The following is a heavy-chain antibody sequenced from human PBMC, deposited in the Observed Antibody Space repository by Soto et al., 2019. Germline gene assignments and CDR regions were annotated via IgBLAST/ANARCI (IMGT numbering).Heavy chain of an antibody. CDR2: IKLDGSEQ. Sequence: GGSLRLSCEASGFTFSNYWMTWVRKAQGKGLEWVSNIKLDGSEQYHVDSVGGRFANTRSHAKNSLYLQMNSLRADDTAVYFCVRGSSSSDFWGQGTLVTVSS. D-gene: IGHD6-6*01. CDR3: VRGSSSSDF. V-gene: IGHV3-7*01. J-gene: IGHJ4*02. CDR1: GFTFSNYW.